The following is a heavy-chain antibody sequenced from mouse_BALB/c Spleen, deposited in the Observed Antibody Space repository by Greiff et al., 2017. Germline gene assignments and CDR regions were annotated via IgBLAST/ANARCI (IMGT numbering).Heavy chain of an antibody. CDR3: ARGLRGNYFDY. CDR1: GFTFSSYA. Sequence: EVKLMESGGGLVKPGGSLKLSCAASGFTFSSYAMSWVRQSPEKRLEWVAEISSGGSYTYYPDTVTGRFTISRDNAKNTLYLEMSSLRSEDTAMYYCARGLRGNYFDYWGQGTTLTVSS. J-gene: IGHJ2*01. D-gene: IGHD1-1*01. V-gene: IGHV5-9-4*01. CDR2: ISSGGSYT.